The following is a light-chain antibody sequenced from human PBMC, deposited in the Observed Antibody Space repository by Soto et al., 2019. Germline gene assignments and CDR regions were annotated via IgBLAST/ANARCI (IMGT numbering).Light chain of an antibody. V-gene: IGKV1-39*01. CDR2: AAS. J-gene: IGKJ3*01. Sequence: DIQMTQSPSSLSASVGARVTITCRASQSITGYLSWYQQKPGKAPKLLIYAASNLQRGVPSRFSGSGSRTDFTLTISSLEPEDFATYYCQQSDNTPFTVGPGTKVDMK. CDR1: QSITGY. CDR3: QQSDNTPFT.